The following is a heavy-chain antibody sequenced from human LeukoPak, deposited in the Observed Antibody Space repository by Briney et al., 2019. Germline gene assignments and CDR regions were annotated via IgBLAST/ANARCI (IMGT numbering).Heavy chain of an antibody. V-gene: IGHV3-30-3*01. D-gene: IGHD1-26*01. CDR3: ARARYSGSYVDY. CDR2: ISYDGSNK. Sequence: GGSLRLSCAASGFTFSSYAMHWVRQAPGKGLEWVAVISYDGSNKYYADSVKGRFTISRDNSKNTLYLQMNSLRAEDTAVYYCARARYSGSYVDYWGQGTLVTVSS. J-gene: IGHJ4*02. CDR1: GFTFSSYA.